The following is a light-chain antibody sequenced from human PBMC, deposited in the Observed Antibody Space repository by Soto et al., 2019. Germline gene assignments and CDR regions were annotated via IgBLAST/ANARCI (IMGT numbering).Light chain of an antibody. Sequence: QLVLTQSPSASASLGASVKLTCTLSSGHSSYAIAWHQQQPEKGPRYLMKLNSDGSHSKGDGIPDRFSGSNSGAERYLTISSLQSEDEADYYCQTWGTGPLVFGGGTKLTVL. CDR1: SGHSSYA. V-gene: IGLV4-69*01. J-gene: IGLJ3*02. CDR2: LNSDGSH. CDR3: QTWGTGPLV.